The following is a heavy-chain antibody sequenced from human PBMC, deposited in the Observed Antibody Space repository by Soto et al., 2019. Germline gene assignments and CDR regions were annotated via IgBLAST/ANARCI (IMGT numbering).Heavy chain of an antibody. CDR1: GFTFTSSA. V-gene: IGHV1-58*02. J-gene: IGHJ6*02. CDR2: IVVGSGNT. Sequence: SVKVSCKASGFTFTSSAMQWVRQARGQRLEWIGWIVVGSGNTNYAQKFQERVTITRDMSTSTAYMELSSLRSEDTAVYHCAAGYNWNPTDGMDVWGQGTTVTVSS. CDR3: AAGYNWNPTDGMDV. D-gene: IGHD1-20*01.